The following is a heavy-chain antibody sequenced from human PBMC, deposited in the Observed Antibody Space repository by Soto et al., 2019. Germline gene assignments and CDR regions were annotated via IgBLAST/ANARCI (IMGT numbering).Heavy chain of an antibody. J-gene: IGHJ5*02. CDR3: ARGPPFLP. Sequence: PSETLSLTSTVSGGYISSGGYSWSWIRQPPGKGLEWIGYIYHSGSTYYNPSLKSRVTISVDRSKNQFSLKLSSVTTADTAVYYCARGPPFLPWGQGTLVTVSS. V-gene: IGHV4-30-2*01. D-gene: IGHD3-3*02. CDR1: GGYISSGGYS. CDR2: IYHSGST.